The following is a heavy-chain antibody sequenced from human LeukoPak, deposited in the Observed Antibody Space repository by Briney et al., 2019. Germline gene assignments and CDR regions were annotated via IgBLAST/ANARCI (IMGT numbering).Heavy chain of an antibody. V-gene: IGHV4-59*01. D-gene: IGHD4-23*01. CDR1: GGSISSYY. CDR3: ARKGSTVVTPLDY. J-gene: IGHJ4*02. Sequence: PSETLSLTCTVSGGSISSYYWSWIRQPPGKGLEWIGYISYSGSTNYNPSLKGRVTISVDTSKNQFSLKLTSVTAADTAVYYCARKGSTVVTPLDYWGQGTLVTVSP. CDR2: ISYSGST.